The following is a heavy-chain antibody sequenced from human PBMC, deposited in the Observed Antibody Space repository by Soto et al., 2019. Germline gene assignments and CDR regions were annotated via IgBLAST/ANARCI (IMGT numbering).Heavy chain of an antibody. V-gene: IGHV3-21*01. CDR2: IGRRNDT. D-gene: IGHD2-21*02. Sequence: GGSLRLSCEASGFSFSTYSMHWVRQAPGKGLEWVSSIGRRNDTYYADSVKGRFTISRDNAKNSVSLQMNSLRDEDTAVYYCAREETAWPLAYGLDVWGQGXTVTVSS. CDR3: AREETAWPLAYGLDV. CDR1: GFSFSTYS. J-gene: IGHJ6*02.